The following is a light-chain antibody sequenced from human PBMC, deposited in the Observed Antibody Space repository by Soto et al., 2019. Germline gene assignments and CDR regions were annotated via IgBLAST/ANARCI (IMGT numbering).Light chain of an antibody. V-gene: IGKV3-15*01. CDR2: GAS. CDR1: QSIGTN. Sequence: ETVMTQSPATLSVSPGDRVTLSCRASQSIGTNLLWLQQSPGQPPRLLISGASDRAAGVPDRFSGSGSGTDFTLTICGLQSEDCAVYYCQQYAGWPRTFGQGTKLEI. CDR3: QQYAGWPRT. J-gene: IGKJ2*01.